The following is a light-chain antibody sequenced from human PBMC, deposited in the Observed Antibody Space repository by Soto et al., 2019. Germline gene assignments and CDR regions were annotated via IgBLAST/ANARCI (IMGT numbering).Light chain of an antibody. J-gene: IGKJ3*01. CDR1: QSISSY. V-gene: IGKV1-39*01. CDR2: AAS. CDR3: QQSYSTPT. Sequence: DIQMTQSPSSLSASVGDRVTITCRASQSISSYLNWYQQKPGKAPKLLIYAASSLQSGVPSRFSGSGSGTDFTLTSSSLQPEDFATYDCQQSYSTPTFGPGTKVDIK.